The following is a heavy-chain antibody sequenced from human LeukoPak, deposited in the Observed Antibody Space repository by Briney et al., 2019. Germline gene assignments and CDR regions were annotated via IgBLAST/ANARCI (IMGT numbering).Heavy chain of an antibody. CDR3: ARSFVYDILTGSSRFDP. Sequence: ASVTVSCKASGYTFTGYYMHWVRQAPGQGLEWMGRINPNSGGTNYAQKFQGRATMTRDTSISTAYMELSRLRSDDTAVYYCARSFVYDILTGSSRFDPWGQGTLVTVSS. V-gene: IGHV1-2*06. CDR1: GYTFTGYY. D-gene: IGHD3-9*01. CDR2: INPNSGGT. J-gene: IGHJ5*02.